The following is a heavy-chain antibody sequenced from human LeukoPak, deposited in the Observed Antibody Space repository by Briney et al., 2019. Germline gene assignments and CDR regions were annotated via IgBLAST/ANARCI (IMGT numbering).Heavy chain of an antibody. CDR3: ARDGYYDYVWGSYRPRGYFDY. J-gene: IGHJ4*02. CDR2: IIPIFGTA. CDR1: GGTFSSYA. D-gene: IGHD3-16*02. V-gene: IGHV1-69*13. Sequence: ASVKVSCKASGGTFSSYAISWVRQAPGQGLEWMGGIIPIFGTANYAQKFQGRVTITADESTSTAYMELSSLRSEDTAVYYCARDGYYDYVWGSYRPRGYFDYWGQGTLVTVSS.